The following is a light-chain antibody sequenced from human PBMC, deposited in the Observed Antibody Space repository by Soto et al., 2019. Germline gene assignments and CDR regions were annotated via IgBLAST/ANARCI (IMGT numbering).Light chain of an antibody. Sequence: AIRMTQSPSSLSASTGDRVTLTCRASQEIGAYLAWYQQKPGKSPKLLVYAASTLQSEVPSRFSASGTGTNFSLTVNCLQSDDFAVYFCQQYYTFPFTFGQGT. CDR1: QEIGAY. CDR2: AAS. CDR3: QQYYTFPFT. V-gene: IGKV1-8*01. J-gene: IGKJ2*01.